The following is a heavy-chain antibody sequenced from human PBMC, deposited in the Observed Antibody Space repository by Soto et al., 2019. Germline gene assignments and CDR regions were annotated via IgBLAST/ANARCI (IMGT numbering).Heavy chain of an antibody. D-gene: IGHD1-26*01. CDR3: AGRNGGRGRGDWFDP. CDR2: IYYSGST. V-gene: IGHV4-39*01. CDR1: GGSTSSSSYY. Sequence: SETLSLTCTVYGGSTSSSSYYWDWIRQPPGKGLEWIGRIYYSGSTYYNPSLKSRVTISVDTSKNQFSVKRSSVSAADTAVYYCAGRNGGRGRGDWFDPWGQGTLVTVSS. J-gene: IGHJ5*02.